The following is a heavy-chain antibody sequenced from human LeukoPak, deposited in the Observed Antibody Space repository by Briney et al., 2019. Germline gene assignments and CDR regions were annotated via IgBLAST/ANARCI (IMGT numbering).Heavy chain of an antibody. CDR1: GGSISSSSYY. Sequence: PSETLSLTCTVSGGSISSSSYYWGWIRQPPGKGLEWIGSIYYSGSTYYNPSLKSRVTISVDTSKNQFSLKLSSVTAADTAVYYCASPPGYCSSTSCYGSFDYWGQGTLVTVSS. V-gene: IGHV4-39*01. D-gene: IGHD2-2*01. CDR2: IYYSGST. CDR3: ASPPGYCSSTSCYGSFDY. J-gene: IGHJ4*02.